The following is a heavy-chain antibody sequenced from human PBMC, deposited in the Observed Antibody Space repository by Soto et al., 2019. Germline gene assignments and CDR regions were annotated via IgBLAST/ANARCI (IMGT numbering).Heavy chain of an antibody. J-gene: IGHJ4*02. CDR2: ISWNSGNV. D-gene: IGHD6-6*01. Sequence: EVQLVESGGGLVQPGRSLRLSCAASGFTFDDYAMYWVRQAPGKGLEWVSGISWNSGNVGYADSVQGRFTISRDNAKNTLYLQMNSLRAEDTALYYCAKSPLYSTSSSIYFDYWCQGTLATVSS. CDR1: GFTFDDYA. CDR3: AKSPLYSTSSSIYFDY. V-gene: IGHV3-9*01.